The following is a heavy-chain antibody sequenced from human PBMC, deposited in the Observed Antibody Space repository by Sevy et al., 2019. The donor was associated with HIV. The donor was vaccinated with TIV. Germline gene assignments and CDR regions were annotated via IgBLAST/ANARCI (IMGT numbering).Heavy chain of an antibody. CDR1: GFTFSSYS. Sequence: GGSLRLSCAASGFTFSSYSMNWVRQAPGKGLEWVSYISSSSSTIYYADSVKGRFTISRDNAKNSLYLQMNSLRAEEPAAYYCARDPGSDFWSGTFDYWGQGTLVTVSS. CDR3: ARDPGSDFWSGTFDY. D-gene: IGHD3-3*01. J-gene: IGHJ4*02. CDR2: ISSSSSTI. V-gene: IGHV3-48*01.